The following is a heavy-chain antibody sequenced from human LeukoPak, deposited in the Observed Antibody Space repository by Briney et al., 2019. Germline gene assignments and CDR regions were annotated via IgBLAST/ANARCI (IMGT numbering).Heavy chain of an antibody. J-gene: IGHJ3*02. V-gene: IGHV4-59*01. Sequence: SETLSLTCTVSGGSISSYYWSWIRQPPGKGLEWIGYVYENGSPNYNPSLGSRVTISADLSKNQLSLRVASVSATDTAVYYCARDSRLGPRAEDFDIWGRGSMVTVSS. CDR3: ARDSRLGPRAEDFDI. D-gene: IGHD1-14*01. CDR2: VYENGSP. CDR1: GGSISSYY.